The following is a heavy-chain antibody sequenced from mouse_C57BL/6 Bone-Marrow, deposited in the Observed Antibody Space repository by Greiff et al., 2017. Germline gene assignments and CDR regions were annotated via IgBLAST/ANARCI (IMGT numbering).Heavy chain of an antibody. V-gene: IGHV1-77*01. D-gene: IGHD2-12*01. CDR1: GYTFTDYY. Sequence: QVQLMEFGAELVKPGASVKISCKASGYTFTDYYINWVKQRPGQGLEWIGKIGPGSGSTYFNEKFKGKATLTADKSSSTAYMQLSSLTSEDSAVYIGARVYYRYYYAMDYWRQGTSVTVSS. CDR2: IGPGSGST. J-gene: IGHJ4*01. CDR3: ARVYYRYYYAMDY.